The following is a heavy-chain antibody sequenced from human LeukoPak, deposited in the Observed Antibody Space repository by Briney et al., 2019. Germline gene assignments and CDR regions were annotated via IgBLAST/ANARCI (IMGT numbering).Heavy chain of an antibody. V-gene: IGHV1-18*01. Sequence: ASVKVSCKASGCTFTSYGISWVRQAPGQGLEWMGWISAYNGNTNYAQKLQGRVTMTTDTSTSTAYMELRSLRSDDTAVYYCARDRAPYDSSGYMDDYWGQGTLVTVSS. J-gene: IGHJ4*02. CDR1: GCTFTSYG. CDR2: ISAYNGNT. CDR3: ARDRAPYDSSGYMDDY. D-gene: IGHD3-22*01.